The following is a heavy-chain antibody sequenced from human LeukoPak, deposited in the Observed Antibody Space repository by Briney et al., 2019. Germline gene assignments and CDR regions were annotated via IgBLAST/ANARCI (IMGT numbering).Heavy chain of an antibody. CDR1: GNYW. CDR2: INSDGSWT. CDR3: VSFYETY. Sequence: LPGGSLRLSCAASGNYWMHWVRQAPGEGLVWVSHINSDGSWTSYADSVKGRFTISKDNAKNTVYLQMNSLRAEDTAVYYCVSFYETYWGRGTLVTVSS. D-gene: IGHD2/OR15-2a*01. J-gene: IGHJ4*02. V-gene: IGHV3-74*01.